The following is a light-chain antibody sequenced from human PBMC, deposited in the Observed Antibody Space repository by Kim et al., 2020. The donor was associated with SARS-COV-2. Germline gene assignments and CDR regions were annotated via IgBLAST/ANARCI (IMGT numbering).Light chain of an antibody. Sequence: GTSSGHVSISKIGACYDVHWYQRLPGSAPQVLIHGNANRPSGVPDRFSGSKSGASASLDITGLQAEDEGVYYCQSYDKSLSGSMFGGGTQVTVL. CDR2: GNA. CDR1: ISKIGACYD. J-gene: IGLJ3*02. CDR3: QSYDKSLSGSM. V-gene: IGLV1-40*01.